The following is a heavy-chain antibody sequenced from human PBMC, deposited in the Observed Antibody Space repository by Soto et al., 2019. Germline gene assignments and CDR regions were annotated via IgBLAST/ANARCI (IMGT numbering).Heavy chain of an antibody. D-gene: IGHD7-27*01. CDR1: GFTFSSYA. V-gene: IGHV3-23*01. CDR2: ITGSGGDT. Sequence: EVQLLESGGALGQPGGSLRLSCAASGFTFSSYAMTWVRQSPGKGREWVSLITGSGGDTYYGDSVKGRFTISRDNSKNTRFLHMNSLRVEDTAVYFCAKAEGGTWGTEYFQYWGPGTLVTVSS. J-gene: IGHJ1*01. CDR3: AKAEGGTWGTEYFQY.